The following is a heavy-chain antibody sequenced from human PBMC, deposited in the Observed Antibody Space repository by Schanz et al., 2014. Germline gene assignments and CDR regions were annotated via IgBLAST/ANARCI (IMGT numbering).Heavy chain of an antibody. V-gene: IGHV4-4*02. D-gene: IGHD3-10*01. J-gene: IGHJ6*02. CDR3: TRMSLRRGDYGGLDV. Sequence: QVQLQESGPGLVKPSGTLSLTCAVSGDSITSNRWWSWVRQPPGKGLEWIGEIYHSGRTNYDPSLKSRVPISMDTSNNQLSLKVSSVTAADTAVYYCTRMSLRRGDYGGLDVWGQGTTVTVSS. CDR2: IYHSGRT. CDR1: GDSITSNRW.